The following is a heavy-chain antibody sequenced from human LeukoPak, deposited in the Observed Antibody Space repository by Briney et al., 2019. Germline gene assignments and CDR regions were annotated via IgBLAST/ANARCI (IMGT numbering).Heavy chain of an antibody. CDR1: GYTFTSYG. V-gene: IGHV1-18*01. CDR3: ARIRVSQLERRGPKTDYYYYGMDV. J-gene: IGHJ6*02. Sequence: ASVKVSCKASGYTFTSYGISWVRQAPGQGLEWMGWISAYNGNTNYAQKLQGRVTMTTDTSTSTAYMELRSLRSDDTAVYYCARIRVSQLERRGPKTDYYYYGMDVWGQGITVTVSS. D-gene: IGHD1-1*01. CDR2: ISAYNGNT.